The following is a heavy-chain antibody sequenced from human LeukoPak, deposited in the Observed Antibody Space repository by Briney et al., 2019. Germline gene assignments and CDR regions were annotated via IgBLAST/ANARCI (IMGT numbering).Heavy chain of an antibody. D-gene: IGHD3-10*01. V-gene: IGHV4-30-2*01. CDR3: ARELWFGELLWFDP. CDR2: IYHSGST. CDR1: GGSISSGGYS. Sequence: PSETLSLTCAVSGGSISSGGYSWSWIRQPPGKGLEWIGYIYHSGSTYYNPSLKSRVTTSVDRSKNQFSLKLSSVTAADTAVYYCARELWFGELLWFDPWGQGTLVTVSS. J-gene: IGHJ5*02.